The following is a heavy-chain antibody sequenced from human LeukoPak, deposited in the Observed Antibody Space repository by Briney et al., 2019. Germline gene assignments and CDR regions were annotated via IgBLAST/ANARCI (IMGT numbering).Heavy chain of an antibody. Sequence: SETLSLTCAVYGGSFSGYYWSWIRQPPGKGLEWIGEINHSGSTNYNPSLKSRVTISVDTSNNQFSLKLSSVTAADTAVYYCARASHARTTVASGTYYFDYWGQGTLVTVSS. CDR3: ARASHARTTVASGTYYFDY. CDR1: GGSFSGYY. D-gene: IGHD4-23*01. CDR2: INHSGST. J-gene: IGHJ4*02. V-gene: IGHV4-34*01.